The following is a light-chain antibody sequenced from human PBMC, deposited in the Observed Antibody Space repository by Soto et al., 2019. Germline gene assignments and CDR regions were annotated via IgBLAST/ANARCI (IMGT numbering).Light chain of an antibody. Sequence: EIVLTQPPATLSVSPGDRATLSCRAGQSVSSSYLAWYQQKPGLAPRLLIYDASSRATGIADRFSGSGSGTDFTLTISRLEPEDFAVYYCQQYGSSLITFGQGTGIEIK. CDR1: QSVSSSY. CDR3: QQYGSSLIT. CDR2: DAS. J-gene: IGKJ5*01. V-gene: IGKV3D-20*01.